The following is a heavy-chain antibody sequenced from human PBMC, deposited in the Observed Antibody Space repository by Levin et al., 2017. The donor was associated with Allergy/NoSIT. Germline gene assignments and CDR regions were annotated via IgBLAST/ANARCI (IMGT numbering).Heavy chain of an antibody. V-gene: IGHV3-23*01. J-gene: IGHJ4*02. CDR3: AKFPDSSGYYFDY. CDR1: GFTFSSYA. D-gene: IGHD3-22*01. CDR2: ISGSGGST. Sequence: GESLKISCAASGFTFSSYAMSWVRQAPGKGLEWVSAISGSGGSTYYADSVKGRFTISRDNSKNTLYLQMNSLRAEDTAVYYCAKFPDSSGYYFDYWGQGTLVTVSS.